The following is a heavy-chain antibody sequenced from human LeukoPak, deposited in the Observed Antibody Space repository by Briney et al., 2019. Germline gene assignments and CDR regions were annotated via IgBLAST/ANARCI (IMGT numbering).Heavy chain of an antibody. CDR3: ATHSSSYSYFDY. J-gene: IGHJ4*02. CDR2: IYYSGST. CDR1: GGSLSSSNNY. V-gene: IGHV4-30-4*08. D-gene: IGHD3-22*01. Sequence: PSETLSLTCTVSGGSLSSSNNYWGWTRQPPGKGLEWIGYIYYSGSTYYNPSLKSRITMSVDTSKNQFPLKLSSVTAADTAVYYCATHSSSYSYFDYWGQGTLVTVSS.